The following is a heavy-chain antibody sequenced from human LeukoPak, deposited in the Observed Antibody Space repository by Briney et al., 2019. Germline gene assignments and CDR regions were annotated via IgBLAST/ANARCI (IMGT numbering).Heavy chain of an antibody. V-gene: IGHV3-74*01. CDR2: INNEESTI. D-gene: IGHD6-13*01. CDR1: GFTFSNYF. J-gene: IGHJ4*02. CDR3: ARGYSSNYRVDY. Sequence: GGSLRLFCAVSGFTFSNYFMHWVRQAPGKGLVWVSRINNEESTISYADSVKGRFTVSRDNANNTLYLQMNSLRDEDTAVYYCARGYSSNYRVDYWGQGTLVTVSS.